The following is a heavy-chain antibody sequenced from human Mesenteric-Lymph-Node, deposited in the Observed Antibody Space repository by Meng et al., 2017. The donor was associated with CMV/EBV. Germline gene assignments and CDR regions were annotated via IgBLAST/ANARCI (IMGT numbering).Heavy chain of an antibody. CDR2: VYYTGNT. CDR3: ARILPYYHDSSGYPDVFDI. J-gene: IGHJ3*02. V-gene: IGHV4-59*01. Sequence: GSLRLSCTVSGGSISSFYWSWIRQPPGKGLEWIGYVYYTGNTNNNPSLKSRVTISVDASKNQFSLNLRSVTAADTAVYYCARILPYYHDSSGYPDVFDIWGQGTLVTVSS. CDR1: GGSISSFY. D-gene: IGHD3-22*01.